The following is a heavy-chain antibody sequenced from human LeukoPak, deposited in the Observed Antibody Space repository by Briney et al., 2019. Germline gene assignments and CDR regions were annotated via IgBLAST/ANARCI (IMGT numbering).Heavy chain of an antibody. D-gene: IGHD3-3*01. CDR2: IIPILGIA. CDR3: ARVKSPSIWSGYQTYGMDV. J-gene: IGHJ6*02. Sequence: ASVKVSCKASGGTFSSYAISWVRQAPGQGLEWMGRIIPILGIANYAQKFQGRVTITADKSTSTAYMELSSLRSEDTAVYYCARVKSPSIWSGYQTYGMDVWGQGTTVTVSS. V-gene: IGHV1-69*04. CDR1: GGTFSSYA.